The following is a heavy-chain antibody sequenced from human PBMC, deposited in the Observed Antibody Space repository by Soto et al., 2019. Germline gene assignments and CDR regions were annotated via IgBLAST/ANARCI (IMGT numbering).Heavy chain of an antibody. V-gene: IGHV1-69*13. D-gene: IGHD2-15*01. Sequence: ASVKVSCKASGGTFRNYGIGGVRQAPGQGREGMGGIIPVFGTTNYAQKFQGRVTITADESTSTAYIEVSSLRSEDTAMFYCGRYCSGGSCHTLDYYGMDVWGQGTTVTSP. CDR3: GRYCSGGSCHTLDYYGMDV. J-gene: IGHJ6*02. CDR2: IIPVFGTT. CDR1: GGTFRNYG.